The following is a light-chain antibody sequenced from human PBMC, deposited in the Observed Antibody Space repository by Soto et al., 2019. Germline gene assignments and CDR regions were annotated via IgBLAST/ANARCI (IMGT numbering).Light chain of an antibody. CDR1: QSVNSY. J-gene: IGKJ5*01. CDR2: DIS. Sequence: EIVMTQSPATLSVSPGERVTVSCRASQSVNSYLAWYQQKPGQAPRLLIYDISNRATGIPARFSGSGSGTDFTLTISSLEPDDFAVYYCQQRNDWQVTFGQGTRLEIK. CDR3: QQRNDWQVT. V-gene: IGKV3-11*01.